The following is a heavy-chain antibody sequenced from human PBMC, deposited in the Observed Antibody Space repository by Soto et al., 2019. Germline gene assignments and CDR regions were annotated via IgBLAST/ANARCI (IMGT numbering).Heavy chain of an antibody. CDR3: ASGGYSGYDYSIDY. J-gene: IGHJ4*02. CDR1: GFTFSSYA. Sequence: EVQLVESGGGLVQPGGSLRLSCAASGFTFSSYAMNWVRQAPGKGLEYVSAISSNGGSTYYANSVKGRFTISRDNSKNARELQMGSRRAEDMAVYYYASGGYSGYDYSIDYWGQGTLVTVSS. D-gene: IGHD5-12*01. V-gene: IGHV3-64*01. CDR2: ISSNGGST.